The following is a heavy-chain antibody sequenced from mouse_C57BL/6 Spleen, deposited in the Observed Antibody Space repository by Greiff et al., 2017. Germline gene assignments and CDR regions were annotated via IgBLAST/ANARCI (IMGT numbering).Heavy chain of an antibody. V-gene: IGHV3-6*01. Sequence: ESGPGLVKPSQSLSLTCSVTGYSITSGYYWNWIRQFPGNKLEWMGYISYDGSNNYNPSLKNRISITRDTSKNQFFLKLNSVTTEDTATYYCAREGIYYGYEEVAYWGQGALVTVSA. CDR1: GYSITSGYY. CDR2: ISYDGSN. CDR3: AREGIYYGYEEVAY. J-gene: IGHJ3*01. D-gene: IGHD2-2*01.